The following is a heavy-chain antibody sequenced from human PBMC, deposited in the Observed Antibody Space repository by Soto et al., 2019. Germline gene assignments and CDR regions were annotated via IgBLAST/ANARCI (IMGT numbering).Heavy chain of an antibody. Sequence: EVQLVESGGGLVQPGGSLRLSCAASGFTFSSYSMNWVRQAPGKGLEWVSYISSSSSTIYYADSVKGRFTISRDNAKNSLYLQMNSLRAEDTAVYYCARDAFGGVDYWGQGPLVTVSS. CDR1: GFTFSSYS. CDR3: ARDAFGGVDY. J-gene: IGHJ4*02. V-gene: IGHV3-48*01. CDR2: ISSSSSTI. D-gene: IGHD3-16*01.